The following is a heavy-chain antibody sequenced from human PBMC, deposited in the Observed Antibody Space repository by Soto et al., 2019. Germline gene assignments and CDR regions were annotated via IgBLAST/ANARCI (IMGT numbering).Heavy chain of an antibody. Sequence: ASVKVSCKASGGTFSSYAISWVRQAPGQGLEWMGGIIPIFGTANYAQKFQGRVTITADESTSTAYMELSSLRSEDTAVYYCARGPLEYYDSSGYFFSYYFDYWGEGNLVTVSS. CDR3: ARGPLEYYDSSGYFFSYYFDY. D-gene: IGHD3-22*01. V-gene: IGHV1-69*13. CDR2: IIPIFGTA. J-gene: IGHJ4*02. CDR1: GGTFSSYA.